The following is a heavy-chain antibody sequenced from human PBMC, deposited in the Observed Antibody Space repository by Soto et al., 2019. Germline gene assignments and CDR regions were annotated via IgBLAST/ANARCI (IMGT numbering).Heavy chain of an antibody. V-gene: IGHV3-30*18. CDR2: ISYDGSNK. Sequence: GGSLRLSCAASGFTFSSYGMHWVRQAPGKGLEWVAVISYDGSNKYYADSVKGRFTISRDNSKNTLYLQMNSLRAEDTAVYYCAKDKAWIAAARHYYGMDVWGQGTTVTVSS. J-gene: IGHJ6*02. D-gene: IGHD6-13*01. CDR1: GFTFSSYG. CDR3: AKDKAWIAAARHYYGMDV.